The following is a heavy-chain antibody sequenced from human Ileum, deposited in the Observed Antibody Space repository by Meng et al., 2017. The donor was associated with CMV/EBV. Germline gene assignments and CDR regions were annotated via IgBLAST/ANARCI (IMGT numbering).Heavy chain of an antibody. CDR3: ARGNDDYSTVSALGYYDLDV. Sequence: GESLKISCVASRFPFSNYDMNWVRQAPGKGLEWVSYIGGSGTIAYSAESVKGRFTISKHNGKNSLYLQMNSLRAEDTAVYYCARGNDDYSTVSALGYYDLDVWGQGTTVTVSS. V-gene: IGHV3-48*03. J-gene: IGHJ6*02. D-gene: IGHD4-11*01. CDR2: IGGSGTIA. CDR1: RFPFSNYD.